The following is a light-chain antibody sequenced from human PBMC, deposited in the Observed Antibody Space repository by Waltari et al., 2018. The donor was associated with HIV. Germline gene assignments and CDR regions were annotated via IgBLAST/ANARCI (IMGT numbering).Light chain of an antibody. J-gene: IGKJ2*01. CDR3: QQYETYPYT. V-gene: IGKV1-5*03. Sequence: IQVTQSPSPLSASVGDRVTIPCRASQGVNSLLAWFQQKPGKAPRLRIFRASTEENGLPSRVSGSGSGREVTLTIRSLQAYDFATYYCQQYETYPYTLGQGTKVEI. CDR1: QGVNSL. CDR2: RAS.